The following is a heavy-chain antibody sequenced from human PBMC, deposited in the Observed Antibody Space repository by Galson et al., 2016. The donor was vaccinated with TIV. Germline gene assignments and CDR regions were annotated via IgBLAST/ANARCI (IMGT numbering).Heavy chain of an antibody. V-gene: IGHV3-30*04. CDR1: GFTFSSYD. CDR2: ITYDGSDK. D-gene: IGHD6-19*01. CDR3: ARVYSSYSFDY. Sequence: SLRLSCAASGFTFSSYDMFWVRQAPGKGLEWVAFITYDGSDKNYADSVKGRFTTSRDKSKNTLYLQMSSLRPEDTAVYYCARVYSSYSFDYWGQGTLVTVSS. J-gene: IGHJ4*02.